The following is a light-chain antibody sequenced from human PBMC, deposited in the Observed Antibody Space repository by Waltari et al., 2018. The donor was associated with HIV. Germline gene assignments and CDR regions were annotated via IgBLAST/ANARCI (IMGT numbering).Light chain of an antibody. Sequence: IVMTQSPDSLSVSLGGRATINCTSSQSVFYSSNNRDYLAWYQVRPGQPPTLLIYWASTRGSGVPDRFSGIGSGTNFTLTITSLQAEYVATYYCHQYFNTPLTFGGGTTVEI. CDR3: HQYFNTPLT. CDR2: WAS. CDR1: QSVFYSSNNRDY. V-gene: IGKV4-1*01. J-gene: IGKJ4*01.